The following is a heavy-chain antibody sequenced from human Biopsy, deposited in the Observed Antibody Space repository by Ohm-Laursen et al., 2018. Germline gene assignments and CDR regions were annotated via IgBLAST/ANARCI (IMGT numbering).Heavy chain of an antibody. CDR3: AIATNSTGWPYYYFYGMDV. CDR2: IYYSGST. CDR1: GGSISSDY. V-gene: IGHV4-59*01. J-gene: IGHJ6*02. Sequence: TLSLTCSVSGGSISSDYWSWIRQTPGKGLEWIGYIYYSGSTNYNPSLKSRVTISVDTSKNQFSLMLNSVTAADTAVYYCAIATNSTGWPYYYFYGMDVWGQGTTVTVSS. D-gene: IGHD2/OR15-2a*01.